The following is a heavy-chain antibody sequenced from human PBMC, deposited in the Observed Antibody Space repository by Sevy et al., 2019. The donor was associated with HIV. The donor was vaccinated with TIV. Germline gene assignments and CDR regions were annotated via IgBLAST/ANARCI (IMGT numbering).Heavy chain of an antibody. V-gene: IGHV1-69*13. CDR1: GGTFSSYG. CDR3: ARGGGNGWYYFDY. J-gene: IGHJ4*02. CDR2: IIPILGTV. Sequence: ASMKVSCKASGGTFSSYGISWVRQAPGQGLEWMGGIIPILGTVNYAQMFQGRVTITADESTKTAYMELSSLRSEDTAVYYCARGGGNGWYYFDYWGQETLVTVSS. D-gene: IGHD6-19*01.